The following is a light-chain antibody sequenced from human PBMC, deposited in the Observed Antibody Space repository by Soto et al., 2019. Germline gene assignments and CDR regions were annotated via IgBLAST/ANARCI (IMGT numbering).Light chain of an antibody. CDR2: WAS. CDR3: QQYYSTPRT. J-gene: IGKJ1*01. V-gene: IGKV4-1*01. CDR1: QSVLYSSNNKNY. Sequence: DIVMTQSPDSLAVSLGERATINCKSSQSVLYSSNNKNYLAWYQQKPGQPPKLLIYWASTRKSGVPDRFSGSGSGTDFTLTISSLQSEAVAVYYCQQYYSTPRTFGQGTKVEIK.